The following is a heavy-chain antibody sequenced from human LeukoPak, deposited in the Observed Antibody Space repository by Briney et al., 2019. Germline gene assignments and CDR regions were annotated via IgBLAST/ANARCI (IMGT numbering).Heavy chain of an antibody. D-gene: IGHD1-1*01. CDR1: VCSFNRYY. CDR2: VYPNSGGT. J-gene: IGHJ4*02. Sequence: SVHVPYKASVCSFNRYYIHWLGQAPRQGLEGMGWVYPNSGGTNYEKKFQDRVSITRDTSIRTAYIELSRLRSDDTAVYYCARARYDWNDVPGYWGQGTLVTVSS. V-gene: IGHV1-2*02. CDR3: ARARYDWNDVPGY.